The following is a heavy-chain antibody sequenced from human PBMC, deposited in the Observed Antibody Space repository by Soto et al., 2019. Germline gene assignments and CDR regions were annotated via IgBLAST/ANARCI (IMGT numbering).Heavy chain of an antibody. D-gene: IGHD3-3*01. CDR1: GGSFGGYY. Sequence: SETLCLTCAVSGGSFGGYYWSWIRQPPGKGLEWIGEITHSGNTNYNPSLKSRVTILVDTSKNQFSLKLSSVTAADTAVYYCAGIWSGYFYYFDYWGQGTLVTVSS. J-gene: IGHJ4*02. CDR3: AGIWSGYFYYFDY. CDR2: ITHSGNT. V-gene: IGHV4-34*01.